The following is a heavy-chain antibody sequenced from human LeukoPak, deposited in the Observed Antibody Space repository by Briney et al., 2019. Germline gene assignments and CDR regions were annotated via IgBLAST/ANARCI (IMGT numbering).Heavy chain of an antibody. Sequence: ASVKVSCKASGYTFTGYYMHWVRQAPGQGLEWMGWINPNSGGTNYAQKFQGWVTMTRDTSISTAYMELSRLRSDDTAVYYCAREAPGLWFGESDAFDIWGQGTMVTVSS. CDR1: GYTFTGYY. D-gene: IGHD3-10*01. J-gene: IGHJ3*02. CDR3: AREAPGLWFGESDAFDI. CDR2: INPNSGGT. V-gene: IGHV1-2*04.